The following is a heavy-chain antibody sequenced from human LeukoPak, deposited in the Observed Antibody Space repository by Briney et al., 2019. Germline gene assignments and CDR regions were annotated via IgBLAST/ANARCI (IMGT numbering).Heavy chain of an antibody. D-gene: IGHD3-9*01. CDR1: GGSISSSSYY. V-gene: IGHV4-39*01. CDR2: IYYSGGT. CDR3: ARHWNLRYSFDY. J-gene: IGHJ4*02. Sequence: SETLSLTCTVSGGSISSSSYYWGWIRQPPGKGLEWIGSIYYSGGTYYNPSLKSRVTISVDTSKNQFSLRLSSVTAADTAVYYCARHWNLRYSFDYWGQGTLVTVSS.